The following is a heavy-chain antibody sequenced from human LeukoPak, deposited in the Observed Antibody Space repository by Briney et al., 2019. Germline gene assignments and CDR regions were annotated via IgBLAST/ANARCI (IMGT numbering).Heavy chain of an antibody. CDR1: GGSFSGYY. CDR2: INHSGST. D-gene: IGHD4-23*01. Sequence: SETLSLTCAVYGGSFSGYYWSWIRQPPGKGLEWIGEINHSGSTNYNPSLKSRVTISVDTSKNQFSLKLSSVTAADTAVYYCARASMVVTPDYWGQGTLVTVSS. J-gene: IGHJ4*02. CDR3: ARASMVVTPDY. V-gene: IGHV4-34*01.